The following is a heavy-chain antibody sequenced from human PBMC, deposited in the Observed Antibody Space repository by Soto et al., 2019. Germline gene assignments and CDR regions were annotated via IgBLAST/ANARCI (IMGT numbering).Heavy chain of an antibody. Sequence: EVQLVESGGGLVKPGGSLRLSCAASGFTFSSYSMNWVRQAPGKGLEWVSSISSSGSYIYYADSVKGRFTISRDNAMKSLYLQMTSLRAEDTAVYYCARVIAVAGFEIWGRGTLVTVSS. CDR3: ARVIAVAGFEI. CDR2: ISSSGSYI. J-gene: IGHJ2*01. V-gene: IGHV3-21*01. CDR1: GFTFSSYS. D-gene: IGHD6-19*01.